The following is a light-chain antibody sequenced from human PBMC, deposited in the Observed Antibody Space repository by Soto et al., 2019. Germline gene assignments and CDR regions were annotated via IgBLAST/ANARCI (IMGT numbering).Light chain of an antibody. J-gene: IGKJ2*01. CDR1: QGISSY. V-gene: IGKV1-9*01. CDR3: QQLNSYPRT. Sequence: DIQLTQSPSFLSASVGDRVTITCRASQGISSYLAWYQREPGKAPKLLIYAASTLQSGVPSRFSGSGSGTEFTLTISSLQPEDFATYHCQQLNSYPRTFGQGTKLEIK. CDR2: AAS.